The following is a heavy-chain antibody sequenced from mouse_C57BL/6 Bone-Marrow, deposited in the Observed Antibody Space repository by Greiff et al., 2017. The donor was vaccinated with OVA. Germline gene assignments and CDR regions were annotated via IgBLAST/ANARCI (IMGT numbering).Heavy chain of an antibody. CDR3: ARRSYSNYGFDY. CDR2: INPYNGGT. J-gene: IGHJ2*01. CDR1: GYTFTDYY. D-gene: IGHD2-5*01. V-gene: IGHV1-19*01. Sequence: EVKLQESGPVLVKPGASVKMSCKASGYTFTDYYMNWVKQSPGKSLEWIGVINPYNGGTSYTQKFKGTATLTVDKSSSTAYMELNSLTSEDSAVYYCARRSYSNYGFDYGDQGTTLIVS.